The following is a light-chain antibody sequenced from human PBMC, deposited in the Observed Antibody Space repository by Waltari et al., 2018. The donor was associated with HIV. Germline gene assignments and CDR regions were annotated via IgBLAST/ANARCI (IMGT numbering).Light chain of an antibody. V-gene: IGKV3-11*01. CDR3: QQRSNWPPYT. J-gene: IGKJ2*01. Sequence: EIVLTPPPATLSLSPGERATPSCRASKSVSSYLAWYQQKPGQAPRLLIYDASNRATGIPARFSGSGSGTDFTLTITSLEPEDFAVYYCQQRSNWPPYTFGQGTKLEIK. CDR2: DAS. CDR1: KSVSSY.